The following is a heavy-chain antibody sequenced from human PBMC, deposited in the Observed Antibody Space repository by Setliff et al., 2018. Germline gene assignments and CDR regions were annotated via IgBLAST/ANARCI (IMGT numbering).Heavy chain of an antibody. Sequence: ASVKVSCKASRYTLTGHYIHWVRKAPGQGLEGMGWINPRTGVTNYAQKFQGRVTMTRDTSITTVYMDLSRLSSDDTAVYYCARGTDYHGTGSYWAKDVWGEGTTVTVSS. CDR3: ARGTDYHGTGSYWAKDV. V-gene: IGHV1-2*02. CDR2: INPRTGVT. J-gene: IGHJ6*04. CDR1: RYTLTGHY. D-gene: IGHD3-10*01.